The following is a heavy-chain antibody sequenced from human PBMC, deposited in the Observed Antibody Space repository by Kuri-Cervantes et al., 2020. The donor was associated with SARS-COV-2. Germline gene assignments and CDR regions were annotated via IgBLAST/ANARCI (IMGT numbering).Heavy chain of an antibody. J-gene: IGHJ4*02. Sequence: LSLTCAASGFTFSSYAMHWVRQAPGKGLEWVAVISYDGSNKYYADSVKGRFTISRDNSKNTLYLQMNSLRAEDTAVYYCARGINDYADYGLDYWGQGTLVTVSS. CDR3: ARGINDYADYGLDY. V-gene: IGHV3-30-3*01. CDR1: GFTFSSYA. CDR2: ISYDGSNK. D-gene: IGHD4-17*01.